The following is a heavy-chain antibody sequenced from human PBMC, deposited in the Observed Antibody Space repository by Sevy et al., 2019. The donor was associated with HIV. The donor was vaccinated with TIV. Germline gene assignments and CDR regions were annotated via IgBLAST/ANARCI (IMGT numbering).Heavy chain of an antibody. CDR3: AGYCSGGSCYQGI. CDR2: INSDGSST. CDR1: GFTFSSYW. Sequence: GGSLRLSCAASGFTFSSYWMHWVRQAPGKGLVWVSRINSDGSSTSYGDSVKGRFTISRDNAKNTLYLQMNSLRAEDTAVYYCAGYCSGGSCYQGIWGQGTMVTVSS. V-gene: IGHV3-74*01. J-gene: IGHJ3*02. D-gene: IGHD2-15*01.